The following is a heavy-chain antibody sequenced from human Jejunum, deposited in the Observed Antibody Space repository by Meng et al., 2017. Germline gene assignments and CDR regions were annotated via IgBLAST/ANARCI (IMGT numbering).Heavy chain of an antibody. D-gene: IGHD3-10*01. V-gene: IGHV3-23*01. CDR2: TSSSGGST. Sequence: GESLKIPCAASGFTFSSHAMSWVRQAPGRGLEWVSGTSSSGGSTYYGDSVKGRFTISRDNSKNTLYLQMNSLGAEDTAVYYCARDSPMASYFYYAMDVWGQGTTVTVSS. J-gene: IGHJ6*01. CDR1: GFTFSSHA. CDR3: ARDSPMASYFYYAMDV.